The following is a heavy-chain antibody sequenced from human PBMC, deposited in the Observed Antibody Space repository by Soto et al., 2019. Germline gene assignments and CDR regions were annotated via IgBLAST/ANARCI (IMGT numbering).Heavy chain of an antibody. CDR1: GYTFTSYG. Sequence: GASVKVSCKASGYTFTSYGISWVRQAPGQGLEWMGWISAYNGNTNYAQKLQGRVTMTTDTSTSTAYMELRSLRSGDTAVYYCARDQGRKGGEYCGGDCYSRYYYGMDVWGQGTTVTVSS. D-gene: IGHD2-21*02. CDR2: ISAYNGNT. J-gene: IGHJ6*02. CDR3: ARDQGRKGGEYCGGDCYSRYYYGMDV. V-gene: IGHV1-18*04.